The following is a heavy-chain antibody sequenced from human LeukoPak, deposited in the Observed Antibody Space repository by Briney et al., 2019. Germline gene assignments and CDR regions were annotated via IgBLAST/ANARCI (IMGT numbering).Heavy chain of an antibody. CDR1: GYTFTSYG. J-gene: IGHJ4*02. Sequence: ASVKVSCKASGYTFTSYGITWVRQAPGQGLEWMEWISVYNGNTNYAQKLQGRVTMTTDTSTSTAYMELRSLRSDDTAVYYCATVSGSYYFDCWGQGTLVTVSS. D-gene: IGHD1-26*01. CDR2: ISVYNGNT. CDR3: ATVSGSYYFDC. V-gene: IGHV1-18*04.